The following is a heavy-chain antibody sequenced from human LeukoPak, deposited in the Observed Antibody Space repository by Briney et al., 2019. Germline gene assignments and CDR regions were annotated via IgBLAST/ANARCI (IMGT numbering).Heavy chain of an antibody. V-gene: IGHV4-31*03. CDR1: GGSISSGGYY. CDR2: IYYSGST. D-gene: IGHD2-21*02. J-gene: IGHJ6*03. CDR3: ARSTPNCGGDCYPGGDYYYYMDV. Sequence: SEPLSLICSVSGGSISSGGYYWRWIRQHPGKGLEWLGYIYYSGSTYYNPSLKSRVTIAVDTSKNQFSLKLSSVTAADTAVYYCARSTPNCGGDCYPGGDYYYYMDVWGKGTTVTVSS.